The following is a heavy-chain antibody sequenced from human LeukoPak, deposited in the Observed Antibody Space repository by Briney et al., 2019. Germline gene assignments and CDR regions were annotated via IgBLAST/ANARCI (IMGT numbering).Heavy chain of an antibody. J-gene: IGHJ6*02. CDR1: GYTFADYG. Sequence: ASVKVSCKASGYTFADYGISWVRQAPGQGLEWMGWISAYNGNTNYAQKFQGRVTTTTDTSTSTAYMELRSLRSDDTAVYYCARNHYYDILTGYVTYGMDVWGQGTTVTVSS. CDR2: ISAYNGNT. CDR3: ARNHYYDILTGYVTYGMDV. V-gene: IGHV1-18*01. D-gene: IGHD3-9*01.